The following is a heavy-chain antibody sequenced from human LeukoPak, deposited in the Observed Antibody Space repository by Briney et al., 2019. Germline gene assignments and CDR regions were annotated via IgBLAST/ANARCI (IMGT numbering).Heavy chain of an antibody. V-gene: IGHV3-23*01. D-gene: IGHD3-10*01. CDR3: AKDENERVITMVRGVIDHYYYYMDV. J-gene: IGHJ6*03. CDR2: ISGSGGST. Sequence: GGSLRLSCAASGFTFSSYAMSWVRQAPGKGLEWVSAISGSGGSTYYADSVKGRFTISRDNSKNTLYLQMNSLRAEDTAVYYCAKDENERVITMVRGVIDHYYYYMDVWGKGTTVTVSS. CDR1: GFTFSSYA.